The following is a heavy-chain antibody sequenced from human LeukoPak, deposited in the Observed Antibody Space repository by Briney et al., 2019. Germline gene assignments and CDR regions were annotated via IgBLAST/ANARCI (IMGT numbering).Heavy chain of an antibody. V-gene: IGHV1-69*13. CDR3: ARDYYDILTGYYLRDY. Sequence: ASVKVSCKASGGTFSSYAISWVRQAPGQGLEWMGGIIPIFGTANYAQKFQGRVTITADESTSTAYMELSSLRSEDTAVYYCARDYYDILTGYYLRDYWGQGTLVTVSS. CDR1: GGTFSSYA. D-gene: IGHD3-9*01. CDR2: IIPIFGTA. J-gene: IGHJ4*02.